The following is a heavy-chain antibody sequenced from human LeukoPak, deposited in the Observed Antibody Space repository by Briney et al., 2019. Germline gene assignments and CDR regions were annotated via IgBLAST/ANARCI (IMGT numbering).Heavy chain of an antibody. J-gene: IGHJ4*02. CDR3: ARGDYDRSGYYFRY. CDR2: INPNSGGT. V-gene: IGHV1-2*02. CDR1: GYTFTAYF. D-gene: IGHD3-22*01. Sequence: GASVKVSCKASGYTFTAYFIHWVRQAPGQGLEWMGWINPNSGGTNYAQKFQGGVTMTRDTSISTAYMELTRLRSDDTAVYYCARGDYDRSGYYFRYWGQGTLVTVSS.